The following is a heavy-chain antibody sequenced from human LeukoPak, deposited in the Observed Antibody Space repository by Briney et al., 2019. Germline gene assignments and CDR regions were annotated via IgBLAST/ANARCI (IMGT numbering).Heavy chain of an antibody. J-gene: IGHJ5*02. CDR1: GGSISSSSYY. V-gene: IGHV4-39*07. CDR3: AKGYCSSTSCPTSDWFDL. CDR2: IYHSGST. D-gene: IGHD2-2*01. Sequence: PSETLSLTCTVSGGSISSSSYYWDWICQPPGKGLEWIGSIYHSGSTNYNPSLKSRVTISVDKSKNQFSLKLSSVTAADTAVYYCAKGYCSSTSCPTSDWFDLWGQGTLVTVSS.